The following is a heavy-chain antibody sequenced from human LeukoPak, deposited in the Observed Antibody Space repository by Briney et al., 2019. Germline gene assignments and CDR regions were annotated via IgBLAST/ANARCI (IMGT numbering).Heavy chain of an antibody. J-gene: IGHJ4*02. D-gene: IGHD3-22*01. V-gene: IGHV7-4-1*02. CDR3: AIHPSDSSGYFSY. Sequence: GASVKVSCKASGYTFSSCAINWVRQAPGQGLEYMGWIDTKTGNPTYAQGLTGRFVFSLDASVSTAYLQISSLKAEDTAVYYCAIHPSDSSGYFSYWGQGALVTVSS. CDR1: GYTFSSCA. CDR2: IDTKTGNP.